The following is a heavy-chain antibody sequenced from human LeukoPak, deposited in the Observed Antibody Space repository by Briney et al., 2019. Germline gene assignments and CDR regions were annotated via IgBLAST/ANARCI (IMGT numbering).Heavy chain of an antibody. CDR2: ISAYNGNT. CDR3: ARGVSHYDILTDLDY. J-gene: IGHJ4*02. CDR1: GYTFTSYG. D-gene: IGHD3-9*01. V-gene: IGHV1-18*04. Sequence: ASVKVSCKASGYTFTSYGISWVRQAPGHGLEWMGWISAYNGNTNYAQKLQGRVTMTTDTSTSTAYMELRSLRSDDTAVYYCARGVSHYDILTDLDYWGQGTPVTVSS.